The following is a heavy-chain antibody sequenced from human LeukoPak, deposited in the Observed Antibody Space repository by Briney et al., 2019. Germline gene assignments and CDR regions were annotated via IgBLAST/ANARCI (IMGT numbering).Heavy chain of an antibody. CDR2: IKTKTDGGTT. Sequence: GGSLRLSCAASGFSFSDYYMSWIRQAPGKGLEWVGRIKTKTDGGTTDYAAPVKGRFTISRDDSKNTLYLQMISLKTEDTAVYYCTTDPRHWGQGTLVTVSS. CDR3: TTDPRH. V-gene: IGHV3-15*01. CDR1: GFSFSDYY. J-gene: IGHJ4*02.